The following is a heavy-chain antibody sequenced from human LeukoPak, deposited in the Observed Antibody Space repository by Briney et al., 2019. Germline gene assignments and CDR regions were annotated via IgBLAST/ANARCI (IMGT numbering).Heavy chain of an antibody. Sequence: SETLSLTCTVSGGSISSYYWSWIRQPPGKGLEWIGYIYYSGSTNYNPSLKSRVTISVDTSKNQFSLKLSSVTAADTAVYYCARVHYDFWSGYYLDYWGQGTLVTVSS. CDR2: IYYSGST. J-gene: IGHJ4*02. CDR1: GGSISSYY. CDR3: ARVHYDFWSGYYLDY. D-gene: IGHD3-3*01. V-gene: IGHV4-59*01.